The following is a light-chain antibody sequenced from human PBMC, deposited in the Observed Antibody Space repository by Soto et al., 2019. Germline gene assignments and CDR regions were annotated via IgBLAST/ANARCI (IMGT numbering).Light chain of an antibody. CDR3: AAWDDSLNGVV. CDR2: SNN. V-gene: IGLV1-44*01. Sequence: QSVLTQPPSASATPGQRVTISCSGSSSNIGSNTVNWYQQLPGTAPKLLIYSNNQRPSGVPDRFSGPKSGTSASLAISGLQSEDEADYYCAAWDDSLNGVVFGGGTKLTVL. J-gene: IGLJ2*01. CDR1: SSNIGSNT.